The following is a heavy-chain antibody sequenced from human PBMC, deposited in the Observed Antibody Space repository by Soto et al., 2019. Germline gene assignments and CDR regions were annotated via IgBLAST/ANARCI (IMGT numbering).Heavy chain of an antibody. CDR3: ARGGISHWAYFYYMDV. Sequence: SETLSLPCTVSGGSIISGGYYWSWIRQHPGKGLEWIGYIYYSGSTYYNPSLKSRVTMSVDTSKNQFSLTLNSVTAADTATYYCARGGISHWAYFYYMDVWDRGTTVTVSS. J-gene: IGHJ6*03. D-gene: IGHD2-21*01. V-gene: IGHV4-31*03. CDR1: GGSIISGGYY. CDR2: IYYSGST.